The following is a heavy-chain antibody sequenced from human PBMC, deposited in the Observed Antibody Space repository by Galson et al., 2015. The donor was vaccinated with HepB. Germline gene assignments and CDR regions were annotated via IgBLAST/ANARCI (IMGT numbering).Heavy chain of an antibody. V-gene: IGHV3-30-3*01. Sequence: SLRLSCAASGFTFSSYAIHWVRQAPGKGLEWVAIISYDGSNKHHADSVKGRFTISRDNSKNTLYLQMNSLRAEDTAVYYCAKDEVTRVSNYYYGMDVWGQGTTVTVSS. CDR3: AKDEVTRVSNYYYGMDV. CDR1: GFTFSSYA. J-gene: IGHJ6*02. D-gene: IGHD4-11*01. CDR2: ISYDGSNK.